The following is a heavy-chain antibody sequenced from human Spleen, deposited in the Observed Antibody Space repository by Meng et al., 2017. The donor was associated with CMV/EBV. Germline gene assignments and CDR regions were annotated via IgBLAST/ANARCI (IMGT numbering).Heavy chain of an antibody. CDR2: INWDGGST. Sequence: GESLKISCAASGFTFDDYTTHWVRQAPGKGLEWVSLINWDGGSTYYADSVKGRFTISRDNSKNSLYLQMNSLRTEDTALYYCAKDTSNYYFWSGYYTGGLDPWGQGTLVTV. CDR3: AKDTSNYYFWSGYYTGGLDP. D-gene: IGHD3-3*01. J-gene: IGHJ5*02. V-gene: IGHV3-43*01. CDR1: GFTFDDYT.